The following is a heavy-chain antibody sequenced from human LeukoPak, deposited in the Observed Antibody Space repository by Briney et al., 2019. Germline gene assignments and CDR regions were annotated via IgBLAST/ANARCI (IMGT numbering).Heavy chain of an antibody. J-gene: IGHJ6*03. CDR1: GFTFSSYA. CDR3: AKDLGSYYYYMDD. Sequence: TGGSLRLSCAASGFTFSSYAMSWVRQAPGKGLEWVSAISGSGGSTYYADSVKGRFTISRDNSKNTLYLQMNSLRAEDTAVYYCAKDLGSYYYYMDDWGKGTTVTVSS. V-gene: IGHV3-23*01. CDR2: ISGSGGST. D-gene: IGHD3-10*01.